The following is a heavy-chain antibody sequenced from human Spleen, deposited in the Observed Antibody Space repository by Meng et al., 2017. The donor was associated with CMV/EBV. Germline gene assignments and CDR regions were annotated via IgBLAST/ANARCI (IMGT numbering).Heavy chain of an antibody. V-gene: IGHV1-46*01. J-gene: IGHJ4*02. CDR3: AIYPINTVGATRSPPFDL. CDR1: YF. CDR2: INQSYGNT. Sequence: YFVNWRRKAKIQGLEWLGIINQSYGNTSCEQKCQGRGTMSYETAKRTVYMALSSLRSEDTAIYYCAIYPINTVGATRSPPFDLWGQGTLVTVSS. D-gene: IGHD1-26*01.